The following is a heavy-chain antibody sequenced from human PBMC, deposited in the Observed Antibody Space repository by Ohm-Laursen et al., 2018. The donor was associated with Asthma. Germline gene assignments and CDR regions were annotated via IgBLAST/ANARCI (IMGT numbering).Heavy chain of an antibody. V-gene: IGHV4-61*01. J-gene: IGHJ5*02. CDR1: GGAVSSYSFY. Sequence: SETLSLTCTVSGGAVSSYSFYWSWVRQPPGKGLEWIGYIYYSGSTNYNPSLKSRVTISVDTSKNQFSLKLSSVTAADTAVYYCARAIVGASTHWFDPWGQGTLVTVSS. CDR3: ARAIVGASTHWFDP. D-gene: IGHD1-26*01. CDR2: IYYSGST.